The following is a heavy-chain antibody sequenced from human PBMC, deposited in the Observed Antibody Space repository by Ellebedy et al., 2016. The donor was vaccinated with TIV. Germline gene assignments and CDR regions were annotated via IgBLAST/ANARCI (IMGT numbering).Heavy chain of an antibody. V-gene: IGHV4-39*01. Sequence: SETLSLTXTVSGGSISSSSSYWGWIRQPPGKGLEWIGSIYYSGNTYYNPSLKSRVTISIDTSKNQFSLRLSSVTAADTAIYRCARRKVTIPRADAYFDYWGQGILVTASS. CDR2: IYYSGNT. J-gene: IGHJ4*02. CDR1: GGSISSSSSY. CDR3: ARRKVTIPRADAYFDY. D-gene: IGHD3-3*01.